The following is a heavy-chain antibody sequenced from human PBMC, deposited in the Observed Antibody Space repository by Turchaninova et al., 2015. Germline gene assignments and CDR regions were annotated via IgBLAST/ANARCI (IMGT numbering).Heavy chain of an antibody. Sequence: QVQLQESGPGLVKPSETLSLTCGVSGGSITNYNWWNWVRQPPGKGLEWIGDIYHTGTTTYNPSLKSRVTISVDKSENQFSLKLNSVTAADTAVYYCVRSTYYDFWSPDYWGQGTLVTVHS. J-gene: IGHJ4*02. CDR3: VRSTYYDFWSPDY. V-gene: IGHV4/OR15-8*01. CDR2: IYHTGTT. CDR1: GGSITNYNW. D-gene: IGHD3-3*01.